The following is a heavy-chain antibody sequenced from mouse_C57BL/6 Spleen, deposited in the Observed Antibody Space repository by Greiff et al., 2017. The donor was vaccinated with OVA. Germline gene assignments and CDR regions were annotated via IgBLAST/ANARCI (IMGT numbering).Heavy chain of an antibody. CDR1: GYAFSSSW. D-gene: IGHD1-1*01. CDR2: IYPGDGDT. CDR3: ARKDYGSRYYFDY. J-gene: IGHJ2*01. Sequence: QVQLKESGPELVKPGASVKISCKASGYAFSSSWMNWVKQRPGKGLEWIGRIYPGDGDTNYNGKFKGKATLTADKSSSTAYMQLSSLTSEDSAVYFCARKDYGSRYYFDYWGKGTTLTVSS. V-gene: IGHV1-82*01.